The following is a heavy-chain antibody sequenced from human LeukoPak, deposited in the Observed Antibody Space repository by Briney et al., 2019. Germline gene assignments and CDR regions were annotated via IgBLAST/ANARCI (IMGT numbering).Heavy chain of an antibody. CDR3: ARVVRGYSYGSGFDP. J-gene: IGHJ5*02. Sequence: SETLSLTCTVSGGSVSSGSYYWSWIRQPPGKGLEWIGYIYYSGSTNYNPPLKSRATISVDTSKDQFSLKLSSVTAADTAVYYCARVVRGYSYGSGFDPWGQGTLVTVSS. CDR2: IYYSGST. CDR1: GGSVSSGSYY. D-gene: IGHD5-18*01. V-gene: IGHV4-61*01.